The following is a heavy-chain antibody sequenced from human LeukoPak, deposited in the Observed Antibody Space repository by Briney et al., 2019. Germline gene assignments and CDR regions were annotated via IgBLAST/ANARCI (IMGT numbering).Heavy chain of an antibody. CDR3: ARDKGSSWYYEPSRPHAFDI. J-gene: IGHJ3*02. Sequence: SVKVSCKASGGTFSSYAISWVRQAPGQGLEWMGGIIPIFGTANYAQKFQGRVTITADESTSTAYMELSSLRSEDAAVYYCARDKGSSWYYEPSRPHAFDIWGQGTMVTVSS. CDR2: IIPIFGTA. V-gene: IGHV1-69*01. D-gene: IGHD6-13*01. CDR1: GGTFSSYA.